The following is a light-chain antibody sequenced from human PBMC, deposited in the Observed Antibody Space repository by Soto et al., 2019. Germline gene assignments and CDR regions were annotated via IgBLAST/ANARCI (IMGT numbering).Light chain of an antibody. CDR1: QSVSTSY. V-gene: IGKV3-20*01. Sequence: EIVLTQSPGTLSLSPGERATLSCRASQSVSTSYLAWYQQTPGQAPRLLIYASSSRATGIPDRFSGSGSGTDFTLTISRLEPEDFAVYYCQQYAISPETFGQGSKVEIK. J-gene: IGKJ1*01. CDR2: ASS. CDR3: QQYAISPET.